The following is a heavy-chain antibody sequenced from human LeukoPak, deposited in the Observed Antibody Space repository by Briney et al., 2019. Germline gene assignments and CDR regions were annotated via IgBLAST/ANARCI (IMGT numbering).Heavy chain of an antibody. CDR1: NYSISSCYF. CDR3: ARGPYTNTNYFDP. CDR2: ISHSGST. Sequence: SETLSLTCGVSNYSISSCYFWGWLRQSPGKGLEWIGSISHSGSTYYNPSLESRVTISLDTSKNQFSLKLGSVTAADTDVYFCARGPYTNTNYFDPWGQGTQVTVTS. D-gene: IGHD2-2*02. V-gene: IGHV4-38-2*01. J-gene: IGHJ5*02.